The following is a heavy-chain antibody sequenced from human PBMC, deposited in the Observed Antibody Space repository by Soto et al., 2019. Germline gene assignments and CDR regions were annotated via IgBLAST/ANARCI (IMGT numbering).Heavy chain of an antibody. V-gene: IGHV3-30*03. CDR2: ISYDGSNK. CDR1: GFIFSIYG. CDR3: AASAHGSGGSSLDY. Sequence: QVQLVESGGGVVQPGRSLRLSCAASGFIFSIYGMHWVRQAPGKGLEWVAVISYDGSNKDYADSAKGRFTISRDNSKNTLYLQMHSLRAEDTAVYYSAASAHGSGGSSLDYWGQGTLVTVSS. J-gene: IGHJ4*02. D-gene: IGHD2-15*01.